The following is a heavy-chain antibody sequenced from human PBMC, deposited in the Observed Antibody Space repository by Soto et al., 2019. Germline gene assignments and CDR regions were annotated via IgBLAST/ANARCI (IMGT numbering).Heavy chain of an antibody. CDR1: GFTFSRSW. CDR3: ARERSSGWLAY. Sequence: GGSLRLSCAASGFTFSRSWMSWVRQAPGKGLEWVANIMQDGSEKYYVDSVKGRFTISRDNSKNSLYLQMNSLSPEDTAVYYCARERSSGWLAYWGLGTLVTVSS. V-gene: IGHV3-7*01. J-gene: IGHJ4*01. CDR2: IMQDGSEK. D-gene: IGHD6-19*01.